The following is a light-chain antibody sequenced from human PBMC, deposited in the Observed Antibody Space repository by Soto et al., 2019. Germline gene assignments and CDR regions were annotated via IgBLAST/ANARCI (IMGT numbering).Light chain of an antibody. CDR3: LQHNSYPLT. CDR2: AAS. J-gene: IGKJ4*01. CDR1: QDINNY. Sequence: DIQMTQSPSAMSASVGDRVTITCRASQDINNYLVWFQQKPGTVPKRLLYAASSLQSGVPSRFSASRSGTEFTLTISSLQPEDFASYDCLQHNSYPLTFGGGTKVEIK. V-gene: IGKV1-17*03.